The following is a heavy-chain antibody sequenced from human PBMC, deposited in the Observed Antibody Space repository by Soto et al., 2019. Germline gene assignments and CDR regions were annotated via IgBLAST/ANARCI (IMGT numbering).Heavy chain of an antibody. J-gene: IGHJ4*02. CDR1: GLTFSSYA. CDR3: ARGDSGWYSSYFDY. D-gene: IGHD6-19*01. Sequence: QVQLVESGGGVVQPGRSLRLSCAASGLTFSSYAMHWVRQAPGKGLEWVTVISYDGSNKYYADSVKGRFTISRDNSKNTLYLQMNSLRAEDTTVYYCARGDSGWYSSYFDYWGQGTLVTVSS. V-gene: IGHV3-30-3*01. CDR2: ISYDGSNK.